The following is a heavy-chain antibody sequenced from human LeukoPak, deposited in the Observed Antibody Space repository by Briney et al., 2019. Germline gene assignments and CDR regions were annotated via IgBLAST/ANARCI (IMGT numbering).Heavy chain of an antibody. CDR1: GFTFTRYA. Sequence: GGSLRLSCAASGFTFTRYAMTWVRQAPGKGLEWVSTVSSNGGSTYYADSVKGRFTISRDNSKNTLFLQMNSLRGDDTAVYYCAREAKDCTGGTCHSGGGYYFQYWGQGTLVAVSS. V-gene: IGHV3-23*01. CDR3: AREAKDCTGGTCHSGGGYYFQY. CDR2: VSSNGGST. D-gene: IGHD2-15*01. J-gene: IGHJ4*02.